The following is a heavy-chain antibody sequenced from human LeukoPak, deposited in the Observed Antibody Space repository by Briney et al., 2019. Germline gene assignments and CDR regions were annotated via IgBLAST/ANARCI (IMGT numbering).Heavy chain of an antibody. CDR2: IYPTDSET. D-gene: IGHD3-10*01. Sequence: GESLKISCQGSGHNFTTYWIGWVRQKPGEGREWMGLIYPTDSETKYTPSFQGQVTFSADKSTRTAYLQWHTLKASDTATYYCTSRRAPYYFYIDVWGKGTTVTVSS. CDR1: GHNFTTYW. CDR3: TSRRAPYYFYIDV. V-gene: IGHV5-51*01. J-gene: IGHJ6*04.